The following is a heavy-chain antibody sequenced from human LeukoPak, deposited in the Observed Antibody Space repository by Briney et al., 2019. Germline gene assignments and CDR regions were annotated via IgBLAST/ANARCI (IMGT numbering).Heavy chain of an antibody. V-gene: IGHV3-21*01. J-gene: IGHJ4*02. CDR1: GVTFGPYT. CDR3: ARDADYGDYRFDY. Sequence: GGSLRLSCEASGVTFGPYTMIWVRQAPGKGLEWVSSISGSSSYIYYADTVKGRFTISRDNAKNSLYLQMNSLKVEDTAVYYCARDADYGDYRFDYWGQGTLVTVSS. D-gene: IGHD4-17*01. CDR2: ISGSSSYI.